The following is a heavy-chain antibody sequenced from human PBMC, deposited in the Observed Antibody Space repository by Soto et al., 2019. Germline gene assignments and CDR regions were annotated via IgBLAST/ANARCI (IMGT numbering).Heavy chain of an antibody. D-gene: IGHD3-10*01. CDR1: GFSFSSHY. CDR3: AAEQYYYASDY. V-gene: IGHV3-11*01. J-gene: IGHJ4*02. Sequence: GGSLRLSCVASGFSFSSHYMTWIRQAPGKGMEWVSYISSGADTIYYSDSVKGRFTVSRDNARNSLYLQMDRLRAEDTEIYYSAAEQYYYASDYWGQGTLVTVSS. CDR2: ISSGADTI.